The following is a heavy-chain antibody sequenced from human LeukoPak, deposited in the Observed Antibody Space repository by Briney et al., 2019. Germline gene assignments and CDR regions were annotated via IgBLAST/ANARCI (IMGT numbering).Heavy chain of an antibody. D-gene: IGHD5-24*01. J-gene: IGHJ3*02. CDR3: AREMATTRDAFDI. CDR2: INPNSGGT. CDR1: GYTLTGYY. V-gene: IGHV1-2*02. Sequence: ASVKVSCKASGYTLTGYYMHWVRQAPGQGLEWMGWINPNSGGTNYAQKFQGRVTMTRDTSTSTAYMELSRLRSDDTAVYYCAREMATTRDAFDIWGQGTMVTVSS.